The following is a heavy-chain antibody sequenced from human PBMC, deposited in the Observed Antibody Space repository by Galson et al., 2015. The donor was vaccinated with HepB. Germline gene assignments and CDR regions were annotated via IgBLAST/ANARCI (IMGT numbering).Heavy chain of an antibody. CDR1: GYTFTSYD. D-gene: IGHD3-10*01. Sequence: SVKVSCKASGYTFTSYDITWVQQATGQGPEWMGWMNLNSGDTGHAQKFQGRVTMTRDTSISTAYMELSSLRSEDTAVYYCARGIGSYYMDVWGKGTTVTVSS. CDR3: ARGIGSYYMDV. V-gene: IGHV1-8*01. CDR2: MNLNSGDT. J-gene: IGHJ6*03.